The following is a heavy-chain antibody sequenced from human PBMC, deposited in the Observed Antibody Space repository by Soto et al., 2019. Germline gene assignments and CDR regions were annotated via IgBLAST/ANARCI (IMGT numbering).Heavy chain of an antibody. D-gene: IGHD3-3*01. Sequence: QITLKESGPTLVKPTQTLTLTCTFSGFSLSTSGVGVGWIRQPPGKALEWLALIYWDDDKRYSPSLKSRLTITKDTSKNQVVLTMTNMDPVDTATYYCAHSSWVHYDFWSGYGWFDRWGQGTLVTVFS. CDR2: IYWDDDK. CDR1: GFSLSTSGVG. J-gene: IGHJ5*02. V-gene: IGHV2-5*02. CDR3: AHSSWVHYDFWSGYGWFDR.